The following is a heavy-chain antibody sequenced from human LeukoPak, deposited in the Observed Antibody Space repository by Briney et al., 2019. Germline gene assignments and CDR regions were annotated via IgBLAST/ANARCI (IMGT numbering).Heavy chain of an antibody. CDR2: IHQSGGT. Sequence: SETLSLTCTVSGGSISSYYWSWIRQPPGKGLEWIGYIHQSGGTNYNPSLKSRVTISVDTSKNQFSLKMSSVTAADTAVYFCAREGSDGYNYLDFWGRGTLVTVSS. V-gene: IGHV4-59*01. J-gene: IGHJ4*02. D-gene: IGHD5-24*01. CDR1: GGSISSYY. CDR3: AREGSDGYNYLDF.